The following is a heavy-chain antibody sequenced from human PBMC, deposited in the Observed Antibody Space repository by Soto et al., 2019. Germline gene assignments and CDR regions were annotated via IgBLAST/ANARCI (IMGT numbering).Heavy chain of an antibody. J-gene: IGHJ4*02. D-gene: IGHD6-13*01. V-gene: IGHV6-1*01. CDR3: ARDVSSSTFHGFDS. CDR2: TYYRSKWYN. CDR1: GDSVSSNTAS. Sequence: PSQTLSLTCAISGDSVSSNTASWTWIRQSPSRGLEWPGRTYYRSKWYNDFAVSVKGRITINPDTSKNQFSLQLNSVTTEDTAMYYCARDVSSSTFHGFDSWGQGTQVTVSS.